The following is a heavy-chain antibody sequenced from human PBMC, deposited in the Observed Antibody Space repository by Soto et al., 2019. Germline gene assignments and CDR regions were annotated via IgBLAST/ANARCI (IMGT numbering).Heavy chain of an antibody. CDR2: ISYDGNNK. Sequence: WWSLRLSCAASVFTCKSYGMHWCRQAPGKGLEWVAVISYDGNNKYYADSVKGRFTISRDIPKNTLYLQLNSLRAEDTAVYYCAKEGLYKTLDYWGQGTLVTVSS. CDR3: AKEGLYKTLDY. J-gene: IGHJ4*02. D-gene: IGHD1-1*01. CDR1: VFTCKSYG. V-gene: IGHV3-30*18.